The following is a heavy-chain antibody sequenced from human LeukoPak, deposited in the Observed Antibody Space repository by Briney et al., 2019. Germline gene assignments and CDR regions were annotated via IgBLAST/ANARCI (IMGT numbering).Heavy chain of an antibody. CDR1: AFTLSNYS. CDR2: ISSSSRTI. V-gene: IGHV3-48*01. D-gene: IGHD3-3*01. CDR3: ARLFWNGYYPISFDHSYGMDV. Sequence: GSLRLSCAASAFTLSNYSMAWVRQAPGKGLEWISYISSSSRTIYYADSVKGRFTISRDNAKNSLSVQMTTLRAEDTAVYYRARLFWNGYYPISFDHSYGMDVWGQGTTVTVSS. J-gene: IGHJ6*02.